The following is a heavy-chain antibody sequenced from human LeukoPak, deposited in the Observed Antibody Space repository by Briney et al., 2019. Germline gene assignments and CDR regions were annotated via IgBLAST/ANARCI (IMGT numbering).Heavy chain of an antibody. Sequence: GGSLRLSCAASGFTFSSYAMSPVRQATGKGLEWVSAISGSGGSTYYADSVKGRFTISRDNSKNTLYLQVNSLRAEDTAVYYCAKGRGSSSRMIFDFWGQGTLVTVSS. CDR1: GFTFSSYA. CDR3: AKGRGSSSRMIFDF. J-gene: IGHJ4*02. D-gene: IGHD6-13*01. CDR2: ISGSGGST. V-gene: IGHV3-23*01.